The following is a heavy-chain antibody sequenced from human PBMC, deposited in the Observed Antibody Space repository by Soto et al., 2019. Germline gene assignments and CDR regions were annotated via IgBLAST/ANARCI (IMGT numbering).Heavy chain of an antibody. CDR3: ACMTTVTTDY. J-gene: IGHJ4*02. V-gene: IGHV3-21*01. CDR1: GFTFSSYS. D-gene: IGHD4-17*01. Sequence: GGSLRLSCAASGFTFSSYSMNWFRQAPGKGLEWVSSISSSSYIYYADSVKGRFTISRDNAKNSLYLQMNSLRAEDTAVYYCACMTTVTTDYWGQGTLVTVSS. CDR2: ISSSSYI.